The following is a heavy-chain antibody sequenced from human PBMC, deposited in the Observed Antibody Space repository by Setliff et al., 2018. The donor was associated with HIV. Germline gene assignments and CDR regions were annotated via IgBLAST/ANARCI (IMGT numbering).Heavy chain of an antibody. CDR1: GGAIGGINYY. Sequence: PSETLSLTCTVSGGAIGGINYYWAWIRQVPGRGLEWIGSISYSGATYYNPSLRSRVSISVDTSRNQFSLRLTSVTAADTSVYYCARDSTMIREGTDPWGQGTLVTVSS. D-gene: IGHD5-18*01. CDR2: ISYSGAT. CDR3: ARDSTMIREGTDP. V-gene: IGHV4-39*01. J-gene: IGHJ5*02.